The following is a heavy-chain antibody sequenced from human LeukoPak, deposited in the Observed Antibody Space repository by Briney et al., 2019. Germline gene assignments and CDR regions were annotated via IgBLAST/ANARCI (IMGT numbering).Heavy chain of an antibody. Sequence: SVQVSCKASGYTFTGYYMHWVRPAPGQGLEWMGWINPNSGGTNYAQKFQGRVTMTRDTSISTAYMELSRLRSDDTAVYYCARVLRQYQLLLGYWGQGTLVTVSS. CDR3: ARVLRQYQLLLGY. CDR1: GYTFTGYY. D-gene: IGHD2-2*01. CDR2: INPNSGGT. J-gene: IGHJ4*02. V-gene: IGHV1-2*02.